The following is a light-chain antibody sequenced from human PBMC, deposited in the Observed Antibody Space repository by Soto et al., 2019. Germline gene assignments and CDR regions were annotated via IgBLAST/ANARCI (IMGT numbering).Light chain of an antibody. CDR3: HQYHNWPRSIT. Sequence: EIVMTQSPATLSVSPGERATLSCRASQSVSSNLACYQQKPGQAPRLLIYGASTRATGFPAWFSGSGSATEFTLTISSLQSEHFAVYYCHQYHNWPRSITFGQGTRMEIK. V-gene: IGKV3-15*01. J-gene: IGKJ5*01. CDR1: QSVSSN. CDR2: GAS.